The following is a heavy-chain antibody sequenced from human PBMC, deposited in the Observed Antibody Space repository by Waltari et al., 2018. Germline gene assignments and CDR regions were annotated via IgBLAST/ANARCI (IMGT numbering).Heavy chain of an antibody. CDR1: GFTFYSYA. CDR3: VKGGVSYFAFHA. D-gene: IGHD1-26*01. J-gene: IGHJ3*01. CDR2: ISDGGGST. V-gene: IGHV3-23*01. Sequence: EGQLLESGGGSVQPGGSLRCSCSASGFTFYSYAMTWVRQAPGKGLEWVSTISDGGGSTYYTDSVKGRFSISRDDSHDTVYLLMNSLRAEDTAVYYCVKGGVSYFAFHAWGQGTMVSVSS.